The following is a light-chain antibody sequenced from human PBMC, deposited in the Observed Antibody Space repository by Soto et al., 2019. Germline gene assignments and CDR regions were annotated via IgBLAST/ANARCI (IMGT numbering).Light chain of an antibody. Sequence: ELVLTQSPGTLSLSTGERATLSCRASQSFSSSYLAWYQQKPGQAPRLLIYGPSSRATGIPDRFSGSGSGTDFTLTISRLDPEDFAVYYCQQFGSSPPRITFGQ. CDR2: GPS. CDR1: QSFSSSY. CDR3: QQFGSSPPRIT. V-gene: IGKV3-20*01. J-gene: IGKJ5*01.